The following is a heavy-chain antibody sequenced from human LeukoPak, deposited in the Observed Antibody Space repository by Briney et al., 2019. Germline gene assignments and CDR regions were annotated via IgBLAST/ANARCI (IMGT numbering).Heavy chain of an antibody. J-gene: IGHJ4*02. Sequence: GGSLRLSCAASGFTFSNYAMSWVRQAPGKGLDWVSAISPTSGTTFHADSVKGRFTISRDNSKNTVYLQMNSLRAEDTAVYYCANLVRSSSRDYWGQGTLVTVSS. CDR2: ISPTSGTT. V-gene: IGHV3-23*01. CDR3: ANLVRSSSRDY. D-gene: IGHD6-6*01. CDR1: GFTFSNYA.